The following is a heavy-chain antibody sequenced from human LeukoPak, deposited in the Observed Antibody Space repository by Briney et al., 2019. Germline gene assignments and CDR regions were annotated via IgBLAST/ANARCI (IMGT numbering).Heavy chain of an antibody. CDR3: AKEAAGGFDY. J-gene: IGHJ4*02. V-gene: IGHV3-30*18. D-gene: IGHD6-25*01. CDR2: MSYGGTNK. CDR1: GFTISSYG. Sequence: GRSLRLSCAVSGFTISSYGMHWVRQAPGKGLEWVAVMSYGGTNKYYADSVKGRFTISRDNSKNTLFLQMNSLRTEDTAVYYGAKEAAGGFDYWGQGTLVTVSS.